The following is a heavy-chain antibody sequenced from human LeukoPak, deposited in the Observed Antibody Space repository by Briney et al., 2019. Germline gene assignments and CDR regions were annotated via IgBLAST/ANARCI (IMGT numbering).Heavy chain of an antibody. CDR2: ICYSGST. Sequence: SETLSLTCTVSGGSISSYYWSWIRQPPGKGLEWIGYICYSGSTNYNPSLKSRVTISVDTSKNQFSLKLSSVTAADTAVYYCARVQGSGSSPFDYWGQGTLVTVSS. V-gene: IGHV4-59*01. D-gene: IGHD1-26*01. CDR1: GGSISSYY. J-gene: IGHJ4*02. CDR3: ARVQGSGSSPFDY.